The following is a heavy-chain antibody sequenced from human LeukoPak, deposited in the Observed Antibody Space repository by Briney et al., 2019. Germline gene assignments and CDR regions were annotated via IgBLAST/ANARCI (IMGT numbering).Heavy chain of an antibody. CDR3: AKGRIAAAVTYFDY. CDR2: IHHSGSSGST. J-gene: IGHJ4*02. CDR1: GDSISSSIW. D-gene: IGHD6-13*01. Sequence: SGTLSLTCAVSGDSISSSIWWSWVRQPPGKGLEWIGEIHHSGSSGSTNYNPSLRSRVTVSVDKSKNQFSLKLSSVTAADTAVYYCAKGRIAAAVTYFDYWGQGTLVTVSS. V-gene: IGHV4-4*02.